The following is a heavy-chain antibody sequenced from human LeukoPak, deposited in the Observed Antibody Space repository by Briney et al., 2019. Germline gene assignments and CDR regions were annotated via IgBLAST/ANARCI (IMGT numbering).Heavy chain of an antibody. CDR2: ISSSGSTI. J-gene: IGHJ3*02. Sequence: GGSLRLSCAASGFTFSSYEMNWVRQAPGKGLEWVSYISSSGSTIYYADSVKGRFTISRDNAKNSLYLQMNSLRAEDTAVYYCARTYIVVVTANASDIWGQGTMVTVSS. V-gene: IGHV3-48*03. CDR3: ARTYIVVVTANASDI. D-gene: IGHD2-21*02. CDR1: GFTFSSYE.